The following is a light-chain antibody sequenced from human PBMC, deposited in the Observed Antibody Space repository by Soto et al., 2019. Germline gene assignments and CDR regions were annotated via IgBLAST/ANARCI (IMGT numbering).Light chain of an antibody. Sequence: DIVMTQSPDSLAVSLGERATINCKSSQSVLYSSNNKNYLAWYQQRPGQPPKLLIYWASTRESGVPDRFSGSGSGTDFTHTITSLQAEDVAVYYCQQSESTPPTFGQGTKLEIK. V-gene: IGKV4-1*01. CDR2: WAS. CDR3: QQSESTPPT. CDR1: QSVLYSSNNKNY. J-gene: IGKJ2*01.